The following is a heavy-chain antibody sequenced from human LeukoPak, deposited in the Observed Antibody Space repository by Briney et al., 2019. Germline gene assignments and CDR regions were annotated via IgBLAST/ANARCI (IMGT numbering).Heavy chain of an antibody. Sequence: SGPTLVNPRQTLRLTCTFSGVSISTSREGVCWSRQRPGKSLEWLTFFYWEDDKRYSTSLKGRLTITKDTSKNQVVLTITNMDPVDTATYYCAQKPMIVGTYFDYWGQGTLVTVSS. J-gene: IGHJ4*02. CDR3: AQKPMIVGTYFDY. CDR1: GVSISTSREG. CDR2: FYWEDDK. D-gene: IGHD3-22*01. V-gene: IGHV2-5*02.